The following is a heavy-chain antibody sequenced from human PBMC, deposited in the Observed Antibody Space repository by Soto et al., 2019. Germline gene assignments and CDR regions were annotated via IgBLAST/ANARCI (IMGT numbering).Heavy chain of an antibody. Sequence: SETLSLTCAVYGGSFSGYYWSWIRQPPGKGLEWIGEINHSGSTNYNPSLKSRVTISVDTSKNQFSLKLSSVTAADTAVYYCARRRYFDWLLLSPFDPWGQGTLVTSPQ. D-gene: IGHD3-9*01. V-gene: IGHV4-34*01. CDR2: INHSGST. CDR3: ARRRYFDWLLLSPFDP. CDR1: GGSFSGYY. J-gene: IGHJ5*02.